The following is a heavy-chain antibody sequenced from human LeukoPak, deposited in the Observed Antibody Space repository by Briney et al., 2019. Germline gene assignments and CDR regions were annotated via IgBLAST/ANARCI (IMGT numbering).Heavy chain of an antibody. CDR2: INPNSGGT. D-gene: IGHD2-2*01. Sequence: ASVKVSCKAAGYTLTGYYMHWLRQAPGQGLEWMGWINPNSGGTSYAQKFQDRVSMTRDTSISTAYIELSRLRSDDTAVYYCARGRCSSRSCYLFDYWGQGTLVTVSS. J-gene: IGHJ4*02. V-gene: IGHV1-2*02. CDR1: GYTLTGYY. CDR3: ARGRCSSRSCYLFDY.